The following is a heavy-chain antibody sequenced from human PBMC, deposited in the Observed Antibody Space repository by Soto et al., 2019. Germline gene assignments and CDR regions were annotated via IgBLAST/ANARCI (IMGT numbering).Heavy chain of an antibody. CDR2: INHSGRT. CDR3: ARVVDY. CDR1: GGSFSGYF. J-gene: IGHJ4*02. Sequence: QVQLQQWGAGLLKPSETLSLTCAVNGGSFSGYFWAWIRQPPGKGLEWIGEINHSGRTNYNPSLTSRVTMSADVSKIQFALKLSSVTAADTAVYYCARVVDYWGQGTLVTVSS. V-gene: IGHV4-34*01.